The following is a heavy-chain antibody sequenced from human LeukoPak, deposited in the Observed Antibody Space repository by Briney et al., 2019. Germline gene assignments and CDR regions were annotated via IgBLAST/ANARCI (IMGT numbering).Heavy chain of an antibody. Sequence: SVKVSCKASGGTFITYTINWVRQAPGQGLGWMGGIIPIFGTANYAQKFQGRITITTDDSTSTAYMELSSLRSEDTAVYYCATYMLRDNWNVHTFDSWGQGTLVTVSS. CDR2: IIPIFGTA. J-gene: IGHJ4*02. CDR3: ATYMLRDNWNVHTFDS. D-gene: IGHD1-1*01. V-gene: IGHV1-69*05. CDR1: GGTFITYT.